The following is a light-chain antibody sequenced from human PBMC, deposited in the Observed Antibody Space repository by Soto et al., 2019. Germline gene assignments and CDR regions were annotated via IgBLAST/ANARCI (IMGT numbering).Light chain of an antibody. CDR3: QQYNTYPYT. V-gene: IGKV1-5*01. CDR1: QSITSW. J-gene: IGKJ2*01. CDR2: AAS. Sequence: DIQMTQSPSTLSAFVGDRVTITCRASQSITSWLAWYQQKPGKAPKLLIYAASSLESGVSSRFSGTGSGTEFTLTISSLRPDDFATYYCQQYNTYPYTFSQGTKLDIK.